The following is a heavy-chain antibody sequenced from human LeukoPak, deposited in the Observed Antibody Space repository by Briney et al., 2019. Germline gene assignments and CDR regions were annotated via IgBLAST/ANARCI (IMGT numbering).Heavy chain of an antibody. J-gene: IGHJ4*02. D-gene: IGHD1-26*01. CDR3: AKEGEGGSYYFDY. Sequence: GGSLRLSCAASGLIFDDYTMHWVRQAPGKGLEWVSLISWDGGSRYYADSVKGRFTISRDNSKNSLYLQMNSLRNEDTALYYCAKEGEGGSYYFDYWGQGTLVTVSS. CDR1: GLIFDDYT. CDR2: ISWDGGSR. V-gene: IGHV3-43*01.